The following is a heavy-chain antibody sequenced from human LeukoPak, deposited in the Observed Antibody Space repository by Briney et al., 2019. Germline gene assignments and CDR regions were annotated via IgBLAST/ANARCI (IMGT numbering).Heavy chain of an antibody. CDR3: ARDLRAAGTNSFDY. Sequence: GGSLRLSCAASGFTFSSYSMNWVRQAPGKGLEWVSSISSSSSYIYYADSVKGRFTISRDNAKNSLYLQMNSLRAEDTAVYYCARDLRAAGTNSFDYWGQGTLVTVSS. D-gene: IGHD6-13*01. J-gene: IGHJ4*02. CDR2: ISSSSSYI. V-gene: IGHV3-21*01. CDR1: GFTFSSYS.